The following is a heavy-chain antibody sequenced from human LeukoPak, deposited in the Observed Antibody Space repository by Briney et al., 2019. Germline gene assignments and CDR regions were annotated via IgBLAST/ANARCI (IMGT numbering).Heavy chain of an antibody. D-gene: IGHD6-19*01. CDR2: MYYSGST. CDR3: ARKRIAVASLGWFDP. J-gene: IGHJ5*02. V-gene: IGHV4-39*01. CDR1: GDSIISGSKY. Sequence: NPSETLSLTCSVSGDSIISGSKYWGWIRQAPGKGLEWIASMYYSGSTDYNPSLKSRVTISVDTSKNQFSLKLSSVTAADTAVYYCARKRIAVASLGWFDPWGQGTLVTVSS.